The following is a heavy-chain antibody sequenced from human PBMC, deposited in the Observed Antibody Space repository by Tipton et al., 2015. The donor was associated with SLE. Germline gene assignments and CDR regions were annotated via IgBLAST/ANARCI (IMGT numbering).Heavy chain of an antibody. CDR2: IHYSGTT. CDR3: ARRGASSEWLDP. V-gene: IGHV4-59*11. J-gene: IGHJ5*02. Sequence: TLSLTCTVSGASLRGLYWSCVRQPPGKGVEWIVYIHYSGTTNYNPSLKRRVTISVDTSKNQFSLKLTSVTAADTAVYYFARRGASSEWLDPWGQGILVTVSS. CDR1: GASLRGLY. D-gene: IGHD6-6*01.